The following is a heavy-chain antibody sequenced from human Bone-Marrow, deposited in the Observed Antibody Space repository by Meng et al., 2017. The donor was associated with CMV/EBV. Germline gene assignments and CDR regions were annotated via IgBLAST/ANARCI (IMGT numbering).Heavy chain of an antibody. CDR3: AIFHSGSYWGSFDY. CDR1: GGSFSGYY. D-gene: IGHD1-26*01. V-gene: IGHV4-59*01. Sequence: SETLSLTCAVYGGSFSGYYWSWIRQPPGKGLEWIGYIYYSGSTNYNPSLKSRVTISVDTSKNQFSLKLSSVTAADTAVYYCAIFHSGSYWGSFDYWGQGTLFTVSS. CDR2: IYYSGST. J-gene: IGHJ4*02.